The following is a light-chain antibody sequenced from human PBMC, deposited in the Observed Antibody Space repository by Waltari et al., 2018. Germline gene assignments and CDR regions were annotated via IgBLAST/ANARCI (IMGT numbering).Light chain of an antibody. CDR1: TGAVPSTHY. Sequence: QAVVTQEPSLTVSPGGTVTLTCGSNTGAVPSTHYSYWFQQKPGQAPRTRIYDTNRRHSETPARFSGSLLGDKAALTLSGAQPEDEADYYCLLSYSGTRVFGTGTKVTVL. CDR3: LLSYSGTRV. J-gene: IGLJ1*01. V-gene: IGLV7-46*01. CDR2: DTN.